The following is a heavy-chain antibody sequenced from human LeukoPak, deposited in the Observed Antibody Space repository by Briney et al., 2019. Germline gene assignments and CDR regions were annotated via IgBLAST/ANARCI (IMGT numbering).Heavy chain of an antibody. Sequence: GGSLRLSCAASGFTFSSYAMHWVRQAPGKGLEYVSAISSNGGSTYYANSVKGRFTISRGNSKNTLYLQMGSLRAEDMAVYYCARSSGSYLLFDYWGQGTLVTVSS. CDR2: ISSNGGST. CDR3: ARSSGSYLLFDY. J-gene: IGHJ4*02. D-gene: IGHD1-26*01. V-gene: IGHV3-64*01. CDR1: GFTFSSYA.